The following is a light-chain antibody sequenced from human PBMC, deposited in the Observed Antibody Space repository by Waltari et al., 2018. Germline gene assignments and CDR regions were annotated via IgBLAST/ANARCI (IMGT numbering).Light chain of an antibody. V-gene: IGLV1-44*01. CDR1: SSNIGSNT. Sequence: SVLTQPPSASGTTGQRVTISCSGRSSNIGSNTVTWYQQLPGTAPKLLIYSNNQRPSGVPDRFSGSKSGTSASLAISGLQSEDEADYYCAAWDDSLNGLYVFGTGTKVTVL. J-gene: IGLJ1*01. CDR2: SNN. CDR3: AAWDDSLNGLYV.